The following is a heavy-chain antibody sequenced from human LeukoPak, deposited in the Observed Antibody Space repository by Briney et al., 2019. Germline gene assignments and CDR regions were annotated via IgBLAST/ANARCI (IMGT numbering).Heavy chain of an antibody. CDR3: VRDMNTVTTCYLQF. CDR2: ISRTSRHK. D-gene: IGHD1-1*01. Sequence: GESLRLSCPASGFTLSSYSMNWVRQAPGKWLEWVSSISRTSRHKYHSDSVKGRLTTSRDDAEISLFLQMDSLRAEDTAIYYCVRDMNTVTTCYLQFRGPGTLVTVSS. J-gene: IGHJ1*01. CDR1: GFTLSSYS. V-gene: IGHV3-21*01.